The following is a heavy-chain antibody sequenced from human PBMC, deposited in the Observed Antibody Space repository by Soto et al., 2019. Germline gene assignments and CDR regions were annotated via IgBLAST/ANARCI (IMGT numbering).Heavy chain of an antibody. CDR3: ASDGGDSDAFDI. D-gene: IGHD2-21*02. V-gene: IGHV1-58*02. Sequence: ASVKVSCKASGFTFTSSAMQWVRQARGQRLEWIGWIVVGSGNTNYAQKFQERVTITRDMSTSTAYMELRSLRSDDTAVYYCASDGGDSDAFDIWGQGTMVTVSS. J-gene: IGHJ3*02. CDR2: IVVGSGNT. CDR1: GFTFTSSA.